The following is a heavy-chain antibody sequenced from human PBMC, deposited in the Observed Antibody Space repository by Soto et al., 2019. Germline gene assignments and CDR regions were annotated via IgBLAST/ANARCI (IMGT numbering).Heavy chain of an antibody. D-gene: IGHD2-21*02. J-gene: IGHJ6*04. CDR1: GASMSSYY. CDR3: ARASLRGGNSDSHYAMDV. Sequence: SETLSLTCTVSGASMSSYYWSWIRQPPGKGLEWIGYIYYSGSTNYNPSLKSRVTISVDTSNNQFSLKLNSVTAAETAVYYCARASLRGGNSDSHYAMDVWGKATTGT. CDR2: IYYSGST. V-gene: IGHV4-59*01.